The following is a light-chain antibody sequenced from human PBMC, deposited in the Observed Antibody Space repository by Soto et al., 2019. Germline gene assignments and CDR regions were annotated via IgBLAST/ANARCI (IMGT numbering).Light chain of an antibody. CDR1: QSVANSY. Sequence: EVVLTQSPGTLSLSPGERATLSCRASQSVANSYLAWYQQKPGRAPRLLFYGATRRATGIPDRFSCSGSGTDFTLAISTLEPDDFAVYYCHHFGNSPETFGQGTKVE. CDR3: HHFGNSPET. V-gene: IGKV3-20*01. J-gene: IGKJ1*01. CDR2: GAT.